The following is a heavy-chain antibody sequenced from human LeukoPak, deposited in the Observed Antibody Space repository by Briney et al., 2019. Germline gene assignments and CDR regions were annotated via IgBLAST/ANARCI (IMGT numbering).Heavy chain of an antibody. CDR3: ARDLGAGGVAAAANFDY. J-gene: IGHJ4*02. V-gene: IGHV1-2*02. Sequence: ASVKVSSEASGYTFTGYYMHWVRQAPGQGLEWMGWINPNSGGTNYAQKFQGRVTMTRYTSISTAYMELSRLRSDDTAVYYCARDLGAGGVAAAANFDYWGQGPLVTVSS. D-gene: IGHD6-13*01. CDR2: INPNSGGT. CDR1: GYTFTGYY.